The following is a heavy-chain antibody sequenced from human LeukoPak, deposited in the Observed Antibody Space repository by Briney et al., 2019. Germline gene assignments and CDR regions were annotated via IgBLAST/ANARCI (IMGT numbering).Heavy chain of an antibody. Sequence: PSETLSLTCTVSGDSISSYCWSWIRQPPGKGLEWIGYIYFSGSTNYNPSLKSRVTISVDTSKNHFSLKLNSVTAADTAVYYCARHAPLGNSIDYWGQGTLVTVSS. CDR2: IYFSGST. CDR1: GDSISSYC. J-gene: IGHJ4*02. V-gene: IGHV4-59*08. CDR3: ARHAPLGNSIDY. D-gene: IGHD5-18*01.